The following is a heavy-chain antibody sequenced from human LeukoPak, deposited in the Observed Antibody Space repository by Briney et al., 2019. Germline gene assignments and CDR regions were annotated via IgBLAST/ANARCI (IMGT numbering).Heavy chain of an antibody. CDR3: ARTRSYSSSWYWGDYFDY. V-gene: IGHV4-4*07. CDR2: IYTSGRN. D-gene: IGHD6-13*01. J-gene: IGHJ4*02. CDR1: GGSLSSYY. Sequence: SETLSLTCTVSGGSLSSYYWSWIRQPAGKGLEWIGRIYTSGRNNYNPSLRSRVTISVDTSKNQSSLKPSSVTAADTAVYYCARTRSYSSSWYWGDYFDYWGQGTLVTVSS.